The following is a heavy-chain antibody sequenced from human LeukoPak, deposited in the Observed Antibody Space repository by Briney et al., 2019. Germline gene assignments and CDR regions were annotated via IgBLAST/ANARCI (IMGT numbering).Heavy chain of an antibody. V-gene: IGHV4-30-4*01. Sequence: SETLSLTCTVSGGSISSGDYYWSWIRQPPGKGLEWIGYIYYSGSTYYTPSLRGRVTISVDTSKNQFSLNLSSVTAADTAVYYCARGSRGYTYGWGQGTLVTVSS. CDR3: ARGSRGYTYG. J-gene: IGHJ4*02. CDR2: IYYSGST. D-gene: IGHD5-18*01. CDR1: GGSISSGDYY.